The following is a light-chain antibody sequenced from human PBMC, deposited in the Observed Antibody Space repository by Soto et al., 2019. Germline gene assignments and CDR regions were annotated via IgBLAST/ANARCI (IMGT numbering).Light chain of an antibody. Sequence: QLVLTQSSSASASLGSSVKLTCTLSIGHSSYIIAWHQQQPGKAPRYLMKLEGSGSYNKGSGVPDRFSGSGSGADRYLTISNLQFEDEADYYCETWDSDTRVFGGGTKLTVL. J-gene: IGLJ3*02. CDR1: IGHSSYI. V-gene: IGLV4-60*02. CDR3: ETWDSDTRV. CDR2: LEGSGSY.